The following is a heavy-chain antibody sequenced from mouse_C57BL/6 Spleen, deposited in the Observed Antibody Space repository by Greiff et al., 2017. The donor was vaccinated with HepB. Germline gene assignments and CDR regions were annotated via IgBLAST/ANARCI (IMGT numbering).Heavy chain of an antibody. D-gene: IGHD2-5*01. Sequence: EVKLMESGGDLVKPGGSLKLSCAASGFTFSSYGMSWVRQTPDKRLEWVATISSGGSYTYYPDSVKGRFTISRDNAKNTLYLQMSSLKSEDTAMYYCARGGSNYPFAYWGQGTLVTVSA. J-gene: IGHJ3*01. V-gene: IGHV5-6*01. CDR3: ARGGSNYPFAY. CDR1: GFTFSSYG. CDR2: ISSGGSYT.